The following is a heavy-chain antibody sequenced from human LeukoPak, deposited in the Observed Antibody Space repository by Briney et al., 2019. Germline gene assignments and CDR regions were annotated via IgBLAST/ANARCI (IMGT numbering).Heavy chain of an antibody. V-gene: IGHV3-23*01. Sequence: GGSLRLSCAASGFTFSSYAMSWVRQAPGKGLEWVSAISGSGGSTYYADSVKGRFTISRDNSKNTLYLQMNSLSAEDTAVYYCAKDQVTIFGVVITDYFDYWGQGTLVTVSS. CDR2: ISGSGGST. CDR1: GFTFSSYA. D-gene: IGHD3-3*01. CDR3: AKDQVTIFGVVITDYFDY. J-gene: IGHJ4*02.